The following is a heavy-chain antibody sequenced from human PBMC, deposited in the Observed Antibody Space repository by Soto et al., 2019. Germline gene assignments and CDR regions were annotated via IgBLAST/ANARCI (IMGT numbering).Heavy chain of an antibody. CDR2: IKQDGSEK. CDR1: GFTFSSYW. V-gene: IGHV3-7*01. J-gene: IGHJ4*02. CDR3: ARVSGAGYCSGGSCYSVGGFDY. D-gene: IGHD2-15*01. Sequence: EVQLVESGGVLVQPGGSLRLSCAASGFTFSSYWMSWVRQAPGKGLEWVANIKQDGSEKYYVDSVKGRFTISRDNAKNSLYLQMNSLSAEDTAVYYCARVSGAGYCSGGSCYSVGGFDYWGQGTLVTVSS.